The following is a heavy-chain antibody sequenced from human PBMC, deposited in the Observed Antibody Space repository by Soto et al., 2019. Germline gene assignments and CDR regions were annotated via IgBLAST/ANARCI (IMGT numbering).Heavy chain of an antibody. Sequence: GGSLRLSCATSGFTVSNYAMSWVRQAPGKGLEWVSGISGSGGSSYYADSVKGRFTIPRDNSKNTLNLQMDSLRAEDTAVYYCAKKSTDSSGYSDYWGQGTVVTVSS. CDR2: ISGSGGSS. CDR1: GFTVSNYA. J-gene: IGHJ4*02. V-gene: IGHV3-23*01. CDR3: AKKSTDSSGYSDY. D-gene: IGHD2-2*01.